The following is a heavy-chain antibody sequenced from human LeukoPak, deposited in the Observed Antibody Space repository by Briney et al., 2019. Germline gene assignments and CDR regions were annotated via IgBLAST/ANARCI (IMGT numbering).Heavy chain of an antibody. V-gene: IGHV3-13*01. CDR3: ARAAYDILTGQPIFDY. J-gene: IGHJ4*02. CDR1: GFTFSSYD. D-gene: IGHD3-9*01. Sequence: GGSLRLSCAASGFTFSSYDMHWVRQATGKGLEWVSAIGTAGDTYYPGSVKGRFTISRENAKNSLYLQMNSPRAGDTAVYYCARAAYDILTGQPIFDYWGQGTLVTVSS. CDR2: IGTAGDT.